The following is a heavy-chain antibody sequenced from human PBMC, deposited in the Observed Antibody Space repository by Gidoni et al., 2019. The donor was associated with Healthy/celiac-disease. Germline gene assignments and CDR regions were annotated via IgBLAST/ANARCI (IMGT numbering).Heavy chain of an antibody. D-gene: IGHD2-2*02. J-gene: IGHJ6*02. CDR3: ATYCSSTSCYNYGMDV. CDR1: GGSFTCDY. CDR2: INHSGST. Sequence: VQLQQWGAALLKPSAPLSLPCAVYGGSFTCDYWSWIRQPPGKGLEWIGEINHSGSTNYNPARKSRVTISVDTSKNQFSLKLSSGTAADTAVYDCATYCSSTSCYNYGMDVWGQGTTVTVSS. V-gene: IGHV4-34*01.